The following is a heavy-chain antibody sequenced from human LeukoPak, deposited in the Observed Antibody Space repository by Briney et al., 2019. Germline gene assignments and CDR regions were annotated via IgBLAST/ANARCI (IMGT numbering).Heavy chain of an antibody. CDR3: ARRRQVLLWFGGDLYYFDY. CDR2: INHSGST. J-gene: IGHJ4*02. D-gene: IGHD3-10*01. V-gene: IGHV4-34*01. Sequence: SETLSLTCAVYGGSFSGYYWSWIRQPPGKGLEWIGEINHSGSTNYNPSLKSRVTISVDASKNQFSLKLSSVTAADTAVYYCARRRQVLLWFGGDLYYFDYWAQGTLVTVSS. CDR1: GGSFSGYY.